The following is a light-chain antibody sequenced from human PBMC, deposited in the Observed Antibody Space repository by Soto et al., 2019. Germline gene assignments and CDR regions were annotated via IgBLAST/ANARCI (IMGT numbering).Light chain of an antibody. CDR1: RSNIGAGYA. J-gene: IGLJ2*01. CDR2: DNT. V-gene: IGLV1-40*01. CDR3: QSYDTSLSASV. Sequence: QSVLTQPPSVSGAPGQRVTISCTGSRSNIGAGYAVHWYQQLPGTAPKLLIYDNTNRPSGVPDRFSASESGTSASLAITDLQSEDEADYYCQSYDTSLSASVFGGGTKLTVL.